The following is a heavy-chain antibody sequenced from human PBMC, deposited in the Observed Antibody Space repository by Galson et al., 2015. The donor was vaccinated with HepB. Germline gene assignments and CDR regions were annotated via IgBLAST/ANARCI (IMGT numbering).Heavy chain of an antibody. D-gene: IGHD5/OR15-5a*01. CDR2: INSDGSST. J-gene: IGHJ4*02. CDR1: GFTFSSYW. Sequence: SLRLSCAASGFTFSSYWMHWVRQAPGKGLVWVSHINSDGSSTTYADSVKGRFTISRDNAKNTLYLQMNSLRAEDTAVYYCGSLDGYWGQGTLVTVSS. V-gene: IGHV3-74*01. CDR3: GSLDGY.